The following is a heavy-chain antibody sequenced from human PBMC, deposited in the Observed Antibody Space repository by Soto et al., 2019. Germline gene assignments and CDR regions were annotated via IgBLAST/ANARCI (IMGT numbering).Heavy chain of an antibody. D-gene: IGHD2-21*01. V-gene: IGHV1-46*01. CDR1: GYTFTSYY. J-gene: IGHJ5*02. Sequence: GASVKVSCKASGYTFTSYYMHWVRQAPGQGLEWMGIINPSGGSTSYAQKFQGRVTMTRDTSTSTVYMELSSLRYDDTAVYYCARGRGGHCAGGKCNRWLDPWGQGTLVTVSS. CDR3: ARGRGGHCAGGKCNRWLDP. CDR2: INPSGGST.